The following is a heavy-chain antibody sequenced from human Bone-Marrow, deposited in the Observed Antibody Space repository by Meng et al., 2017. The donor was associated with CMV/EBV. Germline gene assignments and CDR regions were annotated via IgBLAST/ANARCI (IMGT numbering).Heavy chain of an antibody. CDR2: ISSSGSTI. J-gene: IGHJ6*01. CDR3: AREKVRFLEWSYYYYGMAV. Sequence: GESLKISCAASGFTFSDYYMSWIRQAPGKGLEWVSYISSSGSTIYYADSVKGRFTISRDNAKNSLYLQMNSLRAEDTAVYYCAREKVRFLEWSYYYYGMAVWGPGHTVT. D-gene: IGHD3-3*01. V-gene: IGHV3-11*01. CDR1: GFTFSDYY.